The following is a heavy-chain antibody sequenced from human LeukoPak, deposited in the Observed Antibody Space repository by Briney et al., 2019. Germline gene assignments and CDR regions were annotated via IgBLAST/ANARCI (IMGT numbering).Heavy chain of an antibody. D-gene: IGHD5-12*01. CDR1: GFTFNTFW. CDR2: IKEDGSER. CDR3: ARTVATRSFDY. Sequence: GGSLRLSCAASGFTFNTFWMSWLRQAPGKGLEWVATIKEDGSERYYVDSVKGRFTISRDNAKNSLYLQVNSLRAEDTAVYYCARTVATRSFDYWGQGTLVTVSS. J-gene: IGHJ4*02. V-gene: IGHV3-7*01.